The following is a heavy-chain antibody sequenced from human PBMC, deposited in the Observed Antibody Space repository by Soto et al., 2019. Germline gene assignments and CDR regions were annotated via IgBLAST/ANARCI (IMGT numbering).Heavy chain of an antibody. CDR1: GYSLTELS. CDR3: AKGLQHLVNLYYFYL. V-gene: IGHV1-24*01. CDR2: FDPEDGEI. Sequence: QVQLVQSGAAVRKPGASVKVSCKVSGYSLTELSIHWLRQAPGKGPEWMGGFDPEDGEIKFAQNIQSTVTITEDTPPDTAYMELSSLRSEDTAIYYCAKGLQHLVNLYYFYLWGQGTRVTVSS. J-gene: IGHJ4*02. D-gene: IGHD2-15*01.